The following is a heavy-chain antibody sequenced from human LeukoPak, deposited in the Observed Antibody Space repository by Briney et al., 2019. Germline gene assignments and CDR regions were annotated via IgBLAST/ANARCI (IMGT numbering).Heavy chain of an antibody. CDR3: ARGGGSRYYDSSGYVYYFDY. CDR1: GGSISSYY. D-gene: IGHD3-22*01. Sequence: SETLSLTCTVSGGSISSYYWSWIRQPPGKGLEWIGRIYTSGSTNYNPSLKSRVTMSVDTSKNQFSLKLSSVTAADTAVYYCARGGGSRYYDSSGYVYYFDYWGQGTLVTVSS. V-gene: IGHV4-4*07. CDR2: IYTSGST. J-gene: IGHJ4*02.